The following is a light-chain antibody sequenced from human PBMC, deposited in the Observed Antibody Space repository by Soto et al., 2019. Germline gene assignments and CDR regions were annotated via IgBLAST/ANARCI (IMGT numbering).Light chain of an antibody. Sequence: VMTQSPATLSVSPGERATLSCRASQSVSSSYLAWYQQKPGQAPRLLIYGASSRATGIPDRFSGSGSGTDFTLTISGLQPEDFAVYYCQQYDSSLWTFGQGTKVDIK. J-gene: IGKJ1*01. V-gene: IGKV3-20*01. CDR1: QSVSSSY. CDR3: QQYDSSLWT. CDR2: GAS.